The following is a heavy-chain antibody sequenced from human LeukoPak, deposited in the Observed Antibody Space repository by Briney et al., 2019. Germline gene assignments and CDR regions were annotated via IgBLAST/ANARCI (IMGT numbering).Heavy chain of an antibody. CDR1: GYTFTSYG. D-gene: IGHD3-3*01. Sequence: ASVKVSCKASGYTFTSYGISWVRQAPGQGLEWMGWISAYNGNTNYAQKLQGRVTMTTDTSTSTAYMELRSLRSGDTAVYYCARDPPRYYDFWSGYYNWFDPWGQGTLVTVSS. CDR3: ARDPPRYYDFWSGYYNWFDP. V-gene: IGHV1-18*01. J-gene: IGHJ5*02. CDR2: ISAYNGNT.